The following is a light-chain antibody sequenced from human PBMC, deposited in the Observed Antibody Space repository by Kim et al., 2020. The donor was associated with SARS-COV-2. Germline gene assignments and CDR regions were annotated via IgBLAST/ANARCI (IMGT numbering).Light chain of an antibody. Sequence: DIVMTQSPLSLPVTPGEPASISCRSSQSLLHMNGYNYLDWYLQKPGQSPQLLIYLGSNRASGVPDRFSGSGSGTDFTLEISRVEAEDVGVYYCMQALQTPPWTFGQGTKLEI. V-gene: IGKV2-28*01. J-gene: IGKJ2*02. CDR1: QSLLHMNGYNY. CDR2: LGS. CDR3: MQALQTPPWT.